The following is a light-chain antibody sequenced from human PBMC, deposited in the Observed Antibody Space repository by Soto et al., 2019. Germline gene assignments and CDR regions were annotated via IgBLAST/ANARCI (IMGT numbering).Light chain of an antibody. CDR2: GAT. CDR3: QKYGSSPPYT. V-gene: IGKV3-20*01. CDR1: QSVSSSY. Sequence: EMALKPSPGTLYFSPGERATLSCRASQSVSSSYLAWYQQKPGQAPRLLIYGATNSATGIPERFSGSRCGTEFTLTISRQEPEDCEEYYCQKYGSSPPYTFGKLTKLEIK. J-gene: IGKJ2*01.